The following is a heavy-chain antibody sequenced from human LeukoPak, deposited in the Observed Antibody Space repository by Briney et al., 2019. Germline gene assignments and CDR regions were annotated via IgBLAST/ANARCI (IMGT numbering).Heavy chain of an antibody. CDR3: ARPNGIDYYDSSGYYFDY. D-gene: IGHD3-22*01. Sequence: RSGGSLRLSCAASGFTFSSYAMHWVRQAPGKGLEWVAVISYDGSNKYYADSVKGRFTISRDNSKNTLYLQMNSLRAEDTAVYYCARPNGIDYYDSSGYYFDYWGQGTLVTVSS. CDR2: ISYDGSNK. J-gene: IGHJ4*02. V-gene: IGHV3-30-3*01. CDR1: GFTFSSYA.